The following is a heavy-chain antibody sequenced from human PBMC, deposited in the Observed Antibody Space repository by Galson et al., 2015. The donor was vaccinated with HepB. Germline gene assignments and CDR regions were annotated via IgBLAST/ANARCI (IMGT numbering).Heavy chain of an antibody. Sequence: SVKVSCKASGYTFTSYYMHWVRQAPGQGLEWMGIINPSGGSTSYAQKFQGRVTMTRDTSTSTVYMELSSLRSEDTAVYYCAREGRGIVGATKDFDYWGQGTLVTVSS. CDR3: AREGRGIVGATKDFDY. J-gene: IGHJ4*02. CDR2: INPSGGST. D-gene: IGHD1-26*01. V-gene: IGHV1-46*01. CDR1: GYTFTSYY.